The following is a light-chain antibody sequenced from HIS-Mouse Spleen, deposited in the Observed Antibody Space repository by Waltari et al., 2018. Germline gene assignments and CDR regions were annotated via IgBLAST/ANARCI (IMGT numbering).Light chain of an antibody. J-gene: IGLJ2*01. V-gene: IGLV3-10*01. Sequence: SYELTPPPSVPVSPGQTARITCAAVASTKKYAYWYQQKSGQAPVLVIYEDSKRPSGIPERFSGSSSGTMATLTISGAQVEDEADYYCYSTDSSGNHRVFGGGTKLTVL. CDR3: YSTDSSGNHRV. CDR2: EDS. CDR1: ASTKKY.